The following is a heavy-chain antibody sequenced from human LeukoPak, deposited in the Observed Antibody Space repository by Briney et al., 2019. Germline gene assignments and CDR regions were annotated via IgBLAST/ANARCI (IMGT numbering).Heavy chain of an antibody. Sequence: SETLSLTCTVSGGSISSSSYYWGWIRQPPGKGLEWIGSIYYSGSTYYNPSLKSRVTISVDTSKNQFSLKLSSVTAADTAVYYCARHRYYRSGMFDPWGQGTLVTVSS. J-gene: IGHJ5*02. CDR1: GGSISSSSYY. V-gene: IGHV4-39*01. D-gene: IGHD3-10*01. CDR2: IYYSGST. CDR3: ARHRYYRSGMFDP.